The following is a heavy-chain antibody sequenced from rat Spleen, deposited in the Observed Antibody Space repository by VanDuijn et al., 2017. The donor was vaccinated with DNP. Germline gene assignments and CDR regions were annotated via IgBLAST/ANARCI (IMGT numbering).Heavy chain of an antibody. CDR3: ARGSAFFDY. CDR1: GFSVTSYG. J-gene: IGHJ2*01. D-gene: IGHD3-2*01. Sequence: QVQLKESGPGLVQPSQTLSLTCTVSGFSVTSYGINWIRQPPGKGLEWMVVIWSHGGTDYNSAIKSRLSISRDTSKSQVFLEMNSLQTEDTAMYFCARGSAFFDYWGQGVMVTVSS. CDR2: IWSHGGT. V-gene: IGHV2-47*01.